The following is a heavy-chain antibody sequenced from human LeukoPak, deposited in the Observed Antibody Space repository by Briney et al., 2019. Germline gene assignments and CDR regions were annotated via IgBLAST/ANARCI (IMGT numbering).Heavy chain of an antibody. CDR1: GGSISSYY. Sequence: PSETLSLTCTVSGGSISSYYWSWIRQPPGKGLEWIGYIYYSGSTNYNPSLKSRVTISVDTSKNQFSLKLSPVTAADTAVYYCARETYNWKTHYGMDVWGQGTTVTVSS. D-gene: IGHD1-20*01. CDR2: IYYSGST. V-gene: IGHV4-59*01. J-gene: IGHJ6*02. CDR3: ARETYNWKTHYGMDV.